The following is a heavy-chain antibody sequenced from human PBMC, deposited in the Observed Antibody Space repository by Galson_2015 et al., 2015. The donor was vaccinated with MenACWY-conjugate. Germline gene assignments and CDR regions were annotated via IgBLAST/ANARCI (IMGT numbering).Heavy chain of an antibody. V-gene: IGHV4-61*08. J-gene: IGHJ4*02. CDR3: AREFSY. Sequence: ATLSLSCTVSGGSANSGGYYWPWIRRHPGEGLEWIGLIYDSGTTKYNLYLKGRVTISIDTSKNQVSLKLSSVTAAVTAVYYCAREFSYWGQGTLVTVSS. CDR2: IYDSGTT. CDR1: GGSANSGGYY. D-gene: IGHD2/OR15-2a*01.